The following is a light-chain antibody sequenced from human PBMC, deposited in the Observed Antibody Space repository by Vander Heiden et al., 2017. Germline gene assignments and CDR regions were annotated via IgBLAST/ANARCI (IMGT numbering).Light chain of an antibody. Sequence: SALPQPASVSGSPGPSITISCTGTSSDVGSYNLVSWYQQHPGKAPKLMIYEVSKRPSGVSNRFSGSKAGNTASLTISGLQAEDEADYYCCSYAGSSTYVFGTGTKVTVL. CDR3: CSYAGSSTYV. CDR1: SSDVGSYNL. CDR2: EVS. V-gene: IGLV2-23*02. J-gene: IGLJ1*01.